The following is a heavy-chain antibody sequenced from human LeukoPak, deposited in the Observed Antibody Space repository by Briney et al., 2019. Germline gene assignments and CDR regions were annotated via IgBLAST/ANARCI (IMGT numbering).Heavy chain of an antibody. V-gene: IGHV4-39*02. Sequence: PSETLSLTCTVSGGSISGSSYYWGWIRQPPGKGLEWIGSIYYSGSTYYNPSLKSRVTISVDTSKNQFSLKLNSVTATDTAVYYCARGGRSLWSGYYSPPYYYYGMDVWGQGTTVTVSS. D-gene: IGHD3-3*01. CDR3: ARGGRSLWSGYYSPPYYYYGMDV. CDR2: IYYSGST. CDR1: GGSISGSSYY. J-gene: IGHJ6*02.